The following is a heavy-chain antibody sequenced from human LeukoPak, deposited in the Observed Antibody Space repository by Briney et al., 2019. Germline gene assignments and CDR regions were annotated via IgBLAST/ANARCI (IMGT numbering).Heavy chain of an antibody. J-gene: IGHJ6*02. CDR3: AKSYSSGWFTPGMDV. Sequence: GGSLRLSCVASGFTFSSYAMSWVRQAPGKGLEWVSAISGSGGSTYYADSVKGRFTISRDNSKNTLYLQMNSLRAEDTAVYYCAKSYSSGWFTPGMDVWGQGTTVTVSS. CDR2: ISGSGGST. CDR1: GFTFSSYA. V-gene: IGHV3-23*01. D-gene: IGHD6-19*01.